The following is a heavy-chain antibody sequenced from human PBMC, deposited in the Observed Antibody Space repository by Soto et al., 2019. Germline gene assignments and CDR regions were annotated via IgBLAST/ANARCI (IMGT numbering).Heavy chain of an antibody. CDR3: AKRGAYDSGHMDG. V-gene: IGHV3-23*01. Sequence: GGSLRLSCAASGFTFSNSAMKWVRQAPGKGLEWVSAISATGDITYYADSVKGRFTISRDNSKNTLYLQMNSLRAEDAAAYYCAKRGAYDSGHMDGWGKGNTVTVSS. J-gene: IGHJ6*03. CDR2: ISATGDIT. D-gene: IGHD3-3*01. CDR1: GFTFSNSA.